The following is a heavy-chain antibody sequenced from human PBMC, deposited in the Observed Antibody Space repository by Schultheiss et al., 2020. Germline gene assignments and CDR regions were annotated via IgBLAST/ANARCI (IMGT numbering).Heavy chain of an antibody. CDR3: ARDTRIVVVPAAKNPIFDP. D-gene: IGHD2-2*01. Sequence: ASVKVSCNASGYTFTGYYMHWVRQAPGQGLEWMGRINPNSGGTNYAQKFQGRVTMTRDTSISTAYMELSRLRSDDTAVYYCARDTRIVVVPAAKNPIFDPWGQGTLVTVSS. V-gene: IGHV1-2*06. CDR2: INPNSGGT. CDR1: GYTFTGYY. J-gene: IGHJ5*02.